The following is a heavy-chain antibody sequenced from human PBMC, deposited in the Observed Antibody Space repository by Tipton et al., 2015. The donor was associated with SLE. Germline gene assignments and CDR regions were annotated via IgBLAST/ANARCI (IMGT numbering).Heavy chain of an antibody. CDR1: GGSISSSSYY. J-gene: IGHJ6*03. D-gene: IGHD2-2*03. CDR3: ARGVAIYWITYYDYYMDV. CDR2: IYYSGTT. Sequence: TLSLTCTVSGGSISSSSYYWGWIRQPPGKGLEWIGSIYYSGTTYYSPSFKSRITMSVDTSNNLFSLKLSSVTAADTGVYYCARGVAIYWITYYDYYMDVWGKGTTVTVSS. V-gene: IGHV4-39*07.